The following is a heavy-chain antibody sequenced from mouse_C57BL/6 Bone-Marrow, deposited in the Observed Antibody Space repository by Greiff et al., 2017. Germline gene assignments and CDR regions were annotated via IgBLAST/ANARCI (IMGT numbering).Heavy chain of an antibody. V-gene: IGHV1-64*01. CDR2: IHPNSGST. CDR3: AREGREDWYFDV. D-gene: IGHD3-3*01. Sequence: QVQLQQPGAELVKPGASVKLSCKASGYTFTSYWMHWVKQRPGQGLEWIGMIHPNSGSTNYNEKFKSKATLTVDKSSSTAYMQLSSLTSEDSAVYYCAREGREDWYFDVWGTGTTVTVSS. J-gene: IGHJ1*03. CDR1: GYTFTSYW.